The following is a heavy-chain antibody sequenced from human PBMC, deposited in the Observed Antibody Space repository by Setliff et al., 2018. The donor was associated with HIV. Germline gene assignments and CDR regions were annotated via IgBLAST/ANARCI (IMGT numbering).Heavy chain of an antibody. CDR3: ARVFVDTAVLRVLEYYFDS. CDR2: VSSRGDT. CDR1: DSGTYY. V-gene: IGHV4-4*07. Sequence: SETLSLTCTVSDSGTYYWSWIRQPAGKGLEWIGRVSSRGDTNYNPSLKSRVTMSVDTSKNQFSLRMRSVTAADTAVYYCARVFVDTAVLRVLEYYFDSWGRGTLVTVS. J-gene: IGHJ4*02. D-gene: IGHD5-18*01.